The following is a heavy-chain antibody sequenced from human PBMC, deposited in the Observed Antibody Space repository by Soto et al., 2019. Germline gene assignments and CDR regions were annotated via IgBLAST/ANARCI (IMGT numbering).Heavy chain of an antibody. CDR2: INAGNGNT. CDR1: GYTFTSYA. CDR3: ARGSITIFGVVTPIFMGV. J-gene: IGHJ6*02. Sequence: ASVKVSCKASGYTFTSYAMHWVRQAPGQRLEWMGWINAGNGNTKYSQKFQGRVTITRDTSASTAYMELSSLRSEDTAVYYCARGSITIFGVVTPIFMGVWGQGTTVTVSS. D-gene: IGHD3-3*01. V-gene: IGHV1-3*01.